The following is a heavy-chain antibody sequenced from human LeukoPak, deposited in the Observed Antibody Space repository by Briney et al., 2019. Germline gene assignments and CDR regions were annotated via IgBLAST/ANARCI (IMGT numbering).Heavy chain of an antibody. D-gene: IGHD2-2*01. J-gene: IGHJ5*02. CDR1: GYTLTELS. CDR3: ASNPGYCSSTSCPSWFDP. Sequence: GASVKVSCKVSGYTLTELSMHWVRQAPGKGLEWMGGFDPEDGETIYAQKFQGRVTMTRDTSTSTVYMELSSLRSEDTAVYYCASNPGYCSSTSCPSWFDPWGQGTLVTVSS. V-gene: IGHV1-24*01. CDR2: FDPEDGET.